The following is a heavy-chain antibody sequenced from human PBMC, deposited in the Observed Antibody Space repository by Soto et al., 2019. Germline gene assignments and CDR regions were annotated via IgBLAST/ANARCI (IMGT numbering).Heavy chain of an antibody. V-gene: IGHV1-18*01. CDR1: GYIFTRNG. CDR3: VNSHYSNSWPSRDV. D-gene: IGHD4-4*01. Sequence: QVHLVQSGAEVKKPGASVNVSCKTSGYIFTRNGISWVRQAPGQGLEWMGWISTNSGNIKYAQKLQGRVIMTTDTSTSTAYRVLRSLRSDGTAVHYCVNSHYSNSWPSRDVWSAATTVTATS. J-gene: IGHJ6*02. CDR2: ISTNSGNI.